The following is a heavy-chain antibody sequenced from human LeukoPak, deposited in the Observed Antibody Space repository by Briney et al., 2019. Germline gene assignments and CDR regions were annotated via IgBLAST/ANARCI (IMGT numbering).Heavy chain of an antibody. V-gene: IGHV5-10-1*01. Sequence: GESLKISCKGSGYSFTSYWISWVRQMRGKGLEWMGRIDPSDSYTNYSPSFQGHVTISADKSISTAYLQWSSLKASDTAMYYCARIGYCSGGGCYGVDYWGQGTLVTVSS. CDR1: GYSFTSYW. CDR2: IDPSDSYT. J-gene: IGHJ4*02. CDR3: ARIGYCSGGGCYGVDY. D-gene: IGHD2-15*01.